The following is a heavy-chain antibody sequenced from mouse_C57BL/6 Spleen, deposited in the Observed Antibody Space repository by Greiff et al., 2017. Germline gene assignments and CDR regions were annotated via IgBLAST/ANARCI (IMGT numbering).Heavy chain of an antibody. V-gene: IGHV1-15*01. Sequence: QVQLQQSGAELVRPGASVTLSCKASGYTFTDYEMHWVKQTPVHGLEWIGAIDPETGGTAYNQKFKGKAILTADKSSGTAYMELRSLTSEDSAVYYCTRQSYYGTYYFDYWGQGTTLTVSS. CDR1: GYTFTDYE. CDR3: TRQSYYGTYYFDY. CDR2: IDPETGGT. J-gene: IGHJ2*01. D-gene: IGHD1-1*01.